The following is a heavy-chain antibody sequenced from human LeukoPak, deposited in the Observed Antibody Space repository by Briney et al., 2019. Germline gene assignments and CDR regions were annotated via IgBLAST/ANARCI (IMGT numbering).Heavy chain of an antibody. CDR1: GFTFSSYN. V-gene: IGHV3-48*01. Sequence: GGSLRLSCAASGFTFSSYNMNWVRQAPGKGLEWVSYISSSSSTIYYADSVKGRFTISRDNSKNTLYLQMNSLRAEDTAVYYCAKLRRSGWSRVDFDYWGQGTLVTVSS. D-gene: IGHD6-19*01. J-gene: IGHJ4*02. CDR3: AKLRRSGWSRVDFDY. CDR2: ISSSSSTI.